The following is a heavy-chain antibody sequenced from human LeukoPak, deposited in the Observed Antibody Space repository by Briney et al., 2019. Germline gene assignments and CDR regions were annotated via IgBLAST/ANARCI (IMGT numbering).Heavy chain of an antibody. CDR3: ARGIIVVVPAASEGNWNYVPDYYMDV. J-gene: IGHJ6*03. Sequence: SETLSLTCTVSGGSISSYYWSWIRQPPGKGLEWIGYIYTSGSTNYNPSLKSRVTISVDTSKNQFSLKLSSVTAADTAVYYCARGIIVVVPAASEGNWNYVPDYYMDVWGKGTTVTVSS. CDR1: GGSISSYY. D-gene: IGHD2-2*01. CDR2: IYTSGST. V-gene: IGHV4-4*09.